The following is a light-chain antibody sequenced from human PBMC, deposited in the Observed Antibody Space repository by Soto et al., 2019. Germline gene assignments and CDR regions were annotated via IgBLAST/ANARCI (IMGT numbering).Light chain of an antibody. CDR1: SSDIGTYYY. CDR2: DVS. CDR3: SSYTISNTLV. Sequence: QSALTQPASVSGSPGQSITISCTGTSSDIGTYYYVSWYQHHPGKAPKVIIHDVSTRPSGVSDRFSGSKSDNTASLTISGLQPDDEADYYCSSYTISNTLVFGGGTKLTVL. J-gene: IGLJ3*02. V-gene: IGLV2-14*03.